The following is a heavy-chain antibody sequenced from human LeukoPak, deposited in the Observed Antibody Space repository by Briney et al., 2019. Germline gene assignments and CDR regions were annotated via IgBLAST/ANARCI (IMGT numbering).Heavy chain of an antibody. CDR2: INPGDSTT. J-gene: IGHJ4*02. D-gene: IGHD1-7*01. CDR1: GYTFSTYN. CDR3: VRASSGTKTRLDY. V-gene: IGHV1-46*01. Sequence: ASVTVSCKASGYTFSTYNVHWVRQAPGQGLEWMGIINPGDSTTTYAQMFQGRVTMTRGTSTTTVYMELSSLRSEDTAVYYCVRASSGTKTRLDYWGQGTLVTVSS.